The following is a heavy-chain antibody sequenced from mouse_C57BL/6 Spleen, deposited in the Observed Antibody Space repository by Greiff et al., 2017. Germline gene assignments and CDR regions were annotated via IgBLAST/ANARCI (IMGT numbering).Heavy chain of an antibody. V-gene: IGHV3-6*01. CDR3: ARAEHYFDY. J-gene: IGHJ2*01. CDR1: GYSITSGYY. CDR2: ISYDGSN. Sequence: EVKLQESGPGLVKPSQSLSLTCSVTGYSITSGYYWNWIRQFPGNKLEWMGYISYDGSNNYNPSLKNRISITRDTSKNQFFLKLNSVTTEDTATYYCARAEHYFDYWGQGTTLTVSS.